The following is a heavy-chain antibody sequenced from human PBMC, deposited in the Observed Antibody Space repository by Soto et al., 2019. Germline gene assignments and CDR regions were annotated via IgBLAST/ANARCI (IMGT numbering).Heavy chain of an antibody. CDR1: GFTFSSYG. V-gene: IGHV3-33*01. CDR3: AFGRGYSYGLGY. CDR2: IWYDGSNK. Sequence: QVQLVESGGGVVQPGRSLRLSCAASGFTFSSYGMHWVRQAPGKGLEWVAVIWYDGSNKYYADSVKGRFIISRDNSKNTLYLQMNSLRAEDTAVYYCAFGRGYSYGLGYWGQGTLVTVSS. J-gene: IGHJ4*02. D-gene: IGHD5-18*01.